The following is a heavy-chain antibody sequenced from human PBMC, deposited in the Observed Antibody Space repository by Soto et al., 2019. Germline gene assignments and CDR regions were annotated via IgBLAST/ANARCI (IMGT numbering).Heavy chain of an antibody. CDR1: GGTFSSYA. CDR2: IIPIFGTA. J-gene: IGHJ6*02. Sequence: QVQLVQSGAEVKKPGSSVKVSCKASGGTFSSYAISWVRQAPGQGLEWMGGIIPIFGTANYAQKFQGRVTITADKSPRTAYRERSSLRSEDTAGYYFAGSETTPLYYYYNGMAVWGQGTTVTVSS. D-gene: IGHD4-17*01. V-gene: IGHV1-69*06. CDR3: AGSETTPLYYYYNGMAV.